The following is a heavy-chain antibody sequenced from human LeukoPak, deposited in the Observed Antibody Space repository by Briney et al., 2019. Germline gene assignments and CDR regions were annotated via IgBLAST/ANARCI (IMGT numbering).Heavy chain of an antibody. CDR3: ARGSIVVVPAANWFDP. CDR2: INHSGST. J-gene: IGHJ5*02. D-gene: IGHD2-2*01. Sequence: SETLSLTCAVYGGSFSGYYWSWLRQPPGKGLEWIGEINHSGSTNFNPSLKSRVTTSVDTSKNQFSLKLSSVTAADTAVYYCARGSIVVVPAANWFDPWGQGTLVTVSS. V-gene: IGHV4-34*01. CDR1: GGSFSGYY.